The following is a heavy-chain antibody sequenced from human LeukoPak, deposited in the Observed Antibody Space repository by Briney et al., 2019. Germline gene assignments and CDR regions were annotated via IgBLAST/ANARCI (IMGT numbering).Heavy chain of an antibody. V-gene: IGHV3-48*01. CDR3: AKGGGYEAQYYYYYLDV. Sequence: GGSLRLSCAASEFIFSSYSMNWVRQTPGKGLEWVSYISSSSSTIYYADSVKGRFTISRDNSKNTLYLQMKSLRAEDTAVYYCAKGGGYEAQYYYYYLDVWGKGTTVTISS. D-gene: IGHD5-12*01. J-gene: IGHJ6*03. CDR1: EFIFSSYS. CDR2: ISSSSSTI.